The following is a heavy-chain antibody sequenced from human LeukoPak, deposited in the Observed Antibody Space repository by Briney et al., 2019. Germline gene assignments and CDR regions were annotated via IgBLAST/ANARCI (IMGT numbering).Heavy chain of an antibody. CDR3: ARHAAPGGGDGPDY. D-gene: IGHD2-21*02. V-gene: IGHV4-38-2*01. CDR2: FYHSGNS. CDR1: GYSISSGYY. J-gene: IGHJ4*02. Sequence: SETLSLTCAVSGYSISSGYYWGWIRQPPGKGLEWIGSFYHSGNSYYNPSLKSRVSISVDTSKNQFSLNLSSVTAADTAVYYCARHAAPGGGDGPDYWGQGTLVTVSS.